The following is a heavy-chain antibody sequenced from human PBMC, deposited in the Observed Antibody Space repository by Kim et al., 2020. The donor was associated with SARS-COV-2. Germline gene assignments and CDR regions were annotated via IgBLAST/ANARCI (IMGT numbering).Heavy chain of an antibody. CDR3: ARSQTGGADIAFDV. Sequence: SNPSLRSRVAISVDTSKNQFSLRLKSVTAADSAIFYCARSQTGGADIAFDVGGQGTTVTVSS. D-gene: IGHD3-9*01. V-gene: IGHV4-39*01. J-gene: IGHJ3*01.